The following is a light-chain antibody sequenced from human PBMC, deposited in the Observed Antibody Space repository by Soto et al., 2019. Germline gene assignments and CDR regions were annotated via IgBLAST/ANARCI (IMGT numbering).Light chain of an antibody. CDR3: AAWDDSLNGLV. CDR2: SNN. CDR1: SSNIGSNP. Sequence: QSVLSQPPSASGTPGQRITISCSGSSSNIGSNPVNWYQQFPGTAPKVLIYSNNQRPSGVPDRFSGSKSGTSASLAISGLQSEDEADYYCAAWDDSLNGLVFAGGTKLTVL. V-gene: IGLV1-44*01. J-gene: IGLJ2*01.